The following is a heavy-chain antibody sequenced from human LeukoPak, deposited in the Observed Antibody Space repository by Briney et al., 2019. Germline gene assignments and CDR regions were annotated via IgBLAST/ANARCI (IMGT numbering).Heavy chain of an antibody. CDR2: INPNSGGT. V-gene: IGHV1-2*02. CDR3: ARHDYGDSFDY. CDR1: GYTFTGYY. Sequence: ASVKVSCKASGYTFTGYYMHWVRQAPGQGLEWMGWINPNSGGTNYAQTFQGRVTMTRDTSISTAYMELSRLRSDDTAVYYCARHDYGDSFDYWGQGTLVTVSS. J-gene: IGHJ4*02. D-gene: IGHD4-17*01.